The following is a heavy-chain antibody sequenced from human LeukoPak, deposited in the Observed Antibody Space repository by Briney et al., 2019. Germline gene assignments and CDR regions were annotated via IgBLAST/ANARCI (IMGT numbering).Heavy chain of an antibody. D-gene: IGHD7-27*01. V-gene: IGHV1-46*01. J-gene: IGHJ6*02. Sequence: ASVKVSCKASGYTFTSYYMHWVRQAPGQGLEWMGIINPSGGSTSYAQKFQGRVTMTRDTSTSTVYMELSSLRSEDTAVYNCASESGSELGGPYYYCGMDVWGQGTTVTVSS. CDR2: INPSGGST. CDR1: GYTFTSYY. CDR3: ASESGSELGGPYYYCGMDV.